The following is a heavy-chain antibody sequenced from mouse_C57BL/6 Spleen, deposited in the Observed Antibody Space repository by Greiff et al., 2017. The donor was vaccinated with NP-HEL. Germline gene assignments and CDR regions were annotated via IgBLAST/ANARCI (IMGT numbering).Heavy chain of an antibody. D-gene: IGHD2-4*01. J-gene: IGHJ1*03. CDR1: GYSFTDYN. V-gene: IGHV1-39*01. CDR2: INPNYGTT. CDR3: ARGGDYDGDWYFDV. Sequence: EVQLQQSGPELVKPGASVKISCKASGYSFTDYNMNWVNQSNGKSLEWIGVINPNYGTTSYNQKFKGKATLTVDQSSSTAYMQLNSLTSEDSAVYYCARGGDYDGDWYFDVWGTGTTVTVSS.